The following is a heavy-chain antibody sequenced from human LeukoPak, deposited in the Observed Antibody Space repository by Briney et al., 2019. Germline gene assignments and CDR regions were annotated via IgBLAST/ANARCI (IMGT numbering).Heavy chain of an antibody. CDR1: GFTFSSYA. D-gene: IGHD2/OR15-2a*01. CDR2: ISGSGGST. Sequence: TGGSLRLSCAASGFTFSSYAMSWVRQAPGKGLEWVSAISGSGGSTYYADSVKGRFTISRDNSKNTLYLQMNSLRAEDTAVYYCAKDQAGPHYFVGMDVWGQGTTVTVSS. CDR3: AKDQAGPHYFVGMDV. J-gene: IGHJ6*02. V-gene: IGHV3-23*01.